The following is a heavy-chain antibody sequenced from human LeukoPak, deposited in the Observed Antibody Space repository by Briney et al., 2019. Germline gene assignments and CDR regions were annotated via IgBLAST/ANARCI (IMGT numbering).Heavy chain of an antibody. CDR2: IFYSGNT. Sequence: SETLSLTCTVSGGSISGSTYYWGWIRQPPGKGLEWIGSIFYSGNTYYSPSLKSRVTMSVDTSKNQFSLKLSSVTAADTAVYYCASATQLWLPTLFDYWGQGTLVTVSS. D-gene: IGHD5-18*01. J-gene: IGHJ4*02. CDR3: ASATQLWLPTLFDY. V-gene: IGHV4-39*01. CDR1: GGSISGSTYY.